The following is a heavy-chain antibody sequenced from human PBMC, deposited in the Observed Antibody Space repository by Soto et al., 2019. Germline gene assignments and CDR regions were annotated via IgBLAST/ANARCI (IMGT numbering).Heavy chain of an antibody. CDR2: IIPIFGTA. J-gene: IGHJ5*02. V-gene: IGHV1-69*01. D-gene: IGHD1-26*01. CDR3: ARWPPNHSGSYSLENWFDP. Sequence: QVQLVQSGAEVKKPGSSVQDSCKASGGTFSSYAISWVRQAPGQGLEWMGGIIPIFGTANYAQKFQGRVTITADESTSTAYMELSSLRSEYTAVFYCARWPPNHSGSYSLENWFDPWGQVTLVTVSS. CDR1: GGTFSSYA.